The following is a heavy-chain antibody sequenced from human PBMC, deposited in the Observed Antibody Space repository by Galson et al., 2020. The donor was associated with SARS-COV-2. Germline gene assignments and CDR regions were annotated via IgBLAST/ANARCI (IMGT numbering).Heavy chain of an antibody. V-gene: IGHV4-59*08. CDR3: ARSWSGSYYDY. CDR1: GGSISSYY. J-gene: IGHJ4*02. D-gene: IGHD3-3*01. CDR2: IYYSGST. Sequence: ETSETLSLTCTVSGGSISSYYWSWIRQPPGKGLEWIGYIYYSGSTNYNPSLKSRVTISVDTSKNQFSLKLSSVTAADTAVYYCARSWSGSYYDYWGQGTLVTVSS.